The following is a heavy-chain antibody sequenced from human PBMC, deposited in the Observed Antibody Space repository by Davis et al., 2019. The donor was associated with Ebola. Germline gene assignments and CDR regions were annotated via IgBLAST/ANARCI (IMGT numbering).Heavy chain of an antibody. CDR2: IYYSGST. CDR1: GGSFSGYY. D-gene: IGHD3-22*01. V-gene: IGHV4-39*01. Sequence: MPSETLSLTCAVSGGSFSGYYWSWIRQPPGKGLEWIGSIYYSGSTYYNPSLKSRVTISVDTSKNQFSLKLSSVTAADTAVYYCARMVVYYYDSSGYSRHYYFDYWGQGTLVTVSS. CDR3: ARMVVYYYDSSGYSRHYYFDY. J-gene: IGHJ4*02.